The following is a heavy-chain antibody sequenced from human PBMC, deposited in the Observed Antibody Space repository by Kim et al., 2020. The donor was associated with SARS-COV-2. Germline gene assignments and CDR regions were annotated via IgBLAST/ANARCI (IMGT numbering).Heavy chain of an antibody. V-gene: IGHV3-15*01. Sequence: AAPVKGRFTISRDDSKNTLYLQMNSLKTEYTAVYYCTTEDVVRGVTPFDYWGQGTLVTVSS. CDR3: TTEDVVRGVTPFDY. J-gene: IGHJ4*02. D-gene: IGHD3-10*01.